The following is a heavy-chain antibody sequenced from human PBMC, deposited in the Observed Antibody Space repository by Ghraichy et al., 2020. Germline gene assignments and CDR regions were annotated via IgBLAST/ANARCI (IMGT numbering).Heavy chain of an antibody. Sequence: GGSLRLSCAASGFTFSAYAMSWVRPTPGKGLEWGPDISGSGGSTNYADSVKGRFTISRDNSKNTLYLHMSSLRAEETAVYYCVKWSTLTANWFDPRGQGTLVTVSS. J-gene: IGHJ5*02. V-gene: IGHV3-23*01. CDR2: ISGSGGST. CDR3: VKWSTLTANWFDP. D-gene: IGHD2-21*02. CDR1: GFTFSAYA.